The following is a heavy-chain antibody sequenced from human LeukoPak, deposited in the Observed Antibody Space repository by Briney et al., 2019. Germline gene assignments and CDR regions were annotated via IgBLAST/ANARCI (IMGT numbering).Heavy chain of an antibody. CDR2: ISYDGSNK. CDR3: ATGPLYSGNLYWYFDL. CDR1: GFTFSSYG. Sequence: GGSLRLSCAASGFTFSSYGMHWVRQAPGKGLEWVAVISYDGSNKYYADSVKGRFTISRDNSKNTLYLQMISLRAEDTAVYYCATGPLYSGNLYWYFDLWGRGTLVTVSS. D-gene: IGHD5-12*01. V-gene: IGHV3-30*03. J-gene: IGHJ2*01.